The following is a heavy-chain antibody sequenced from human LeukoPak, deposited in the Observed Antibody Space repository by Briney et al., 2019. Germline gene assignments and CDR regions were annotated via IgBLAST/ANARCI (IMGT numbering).Heavy chain of an antibody. CDR3: ARVGPSSSWYFPYYYYGMDV. V-gene: IGHV4-34*01. CDR1: GVSFSGYY. D-gene: IGHD6-13*01. CDR2: INHSGST. Sequence: SETLSLTCAVYGVSFSGYYWSWIRQPPGKGLEWIGEINHSGSTNYNPSLKSRVTISVDTSKNQFSLKLSSVTAADTAVYYCARVGPSSSWYFPYYYYGMDVWGQGTTVTVSS. J-gene: IGHJ6*02.